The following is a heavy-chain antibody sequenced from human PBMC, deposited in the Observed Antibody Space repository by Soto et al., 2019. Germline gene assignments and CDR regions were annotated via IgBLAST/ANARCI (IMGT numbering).Heavy chain of an antibody. CDR1: GGSISSSSYY. Sequence: SETLSLTCTVSGGSISSSSYYWGWIRQPPGKGLEWIGSIYYSGSTYYNPSLKSRVTISVDTSKNQFSLKLSSVTAADTAVYYCARPLDYYGSGIDYWGQGTLVTVSS. CDR3: ARPLDYYGSGIDY. J-gene: IGHJ4*02. D-gene: IGHD3-10*01. V-gene: IGHV4-39*01. CDR2: IYYSGST.